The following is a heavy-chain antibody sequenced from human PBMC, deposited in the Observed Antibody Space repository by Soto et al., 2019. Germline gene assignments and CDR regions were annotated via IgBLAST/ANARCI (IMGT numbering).Heavy chain of an antibody. Sequence: SETLSLTCSVSGSSMTTYYWHWIRQAPGKGLEWIGFIYNSGRGSTGSNPSLSSRVTFSIETSKNQFSLKLSSVTAADTAVYYCARPGNYGSGSYLYYLDYWGQGTLVTVSS. CDR2: IYNSGRGST. CDR3: ARPGNYGSGSYLYYLDY. J-gene: IGHJ4*02. V-gene: IGHV4-59*08. D-gene: IGHD3-10*01. CDR1: GSSMTTYY.